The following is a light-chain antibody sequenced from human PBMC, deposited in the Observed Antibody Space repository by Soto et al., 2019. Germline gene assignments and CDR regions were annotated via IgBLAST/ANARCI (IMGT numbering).Light chain of an antibody. J-gene: IGKJ1*01. CDR2: GAS. V-gene: IGKV3-20*01. CDR3: QLYGTSPAWT. CDR1: QSVSSSY. Sequence: EIVLTQPPGTLYFSLGAIATLSCRASQSVSSSYLAWYQQKPGQAPRLLIYGASTRATGIPDRFIARGAGRDYTPTISNLEPEDFSVYYSQLYGTSPAWTFGQGTKVDIK.